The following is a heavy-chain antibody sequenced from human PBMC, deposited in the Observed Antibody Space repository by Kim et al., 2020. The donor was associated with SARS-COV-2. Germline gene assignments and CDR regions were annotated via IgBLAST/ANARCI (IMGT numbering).Heavy chain of an antibody. CDR3: ATFDDLYYYGSPYAFDI. D-gene: IGHD3-10*01. CDR2: IYYSGST. J-gene: IGHJ3*02. Sequence: SETLSLTCTVSGGSISSSSYYWGWIRQPPGKGLEWIGSIYYSGSTYYNPSLKSRVTISVDTSKNQFSLKLSSVTAADTAVYYCATFDDLYYYGSPYAFDIWGQGTMVTVSS. CDR1: GGSISSSSYY. V-gene: IGHV4-39*07.